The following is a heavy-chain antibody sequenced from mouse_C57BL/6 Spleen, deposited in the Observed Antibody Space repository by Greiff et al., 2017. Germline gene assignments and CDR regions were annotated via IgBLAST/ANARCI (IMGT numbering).Heavy chain of an antibody. J-gene: IGHJ3*01. CDR2: IYPGSGST. CDR1: GYTFTSYW. V-gene: IGHV1-55*01. Sequence: VHVMQSGAELVKPGASVKLSCKASGYTFTSYWITWVKQRPGQSLEWIGDIYPGSGSTNYNEKFKSKGTLTVDKSYNTDYMQLSSLTSEDSAVYYGARREYDLLADWGQGTLFTVSA. D-gene: IGHD2-14*01. CDR3: ARREYDLLAD.